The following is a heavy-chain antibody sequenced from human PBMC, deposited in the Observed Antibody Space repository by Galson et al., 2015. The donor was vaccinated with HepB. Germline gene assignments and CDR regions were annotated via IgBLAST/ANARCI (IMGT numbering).Heavy chain of an antibody. CDR1: GFTFSSYA. V-gene: IGHV3-49*03. J-gene: IGHJ4*02. D-gene: IGHD3-10*01. Sequence: SLRLSCAASGFTFSSYAMSWFRQAPGKGLEWVGFIRSKAYGGTTEYAASVKGRFTISRDDSKSIAYLQMNSLKTEDTAVYYCTRDGYGSGSYFPYYFDYWGQGTLVTVSS. CDR3: TRDGYGSGSYFPYYFDY. CDR2: IRSKAYGGTT.